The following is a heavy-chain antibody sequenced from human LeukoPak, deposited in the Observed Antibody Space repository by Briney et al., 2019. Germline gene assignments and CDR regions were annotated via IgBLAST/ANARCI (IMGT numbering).Heavy chain of an antibody. CDR3: ARSWDARLNFDY. D-gene: IGHD1-26*01. CDR2: MNPNSGNT. Sequence: ASVKVSCKASGYTFTSYDINWVRQATGQGLEWMGWMNPNSGNTGYAQKFQGRVTITRNTSISTAYMELSSLRSEDTAVYYCARSWDARLNFDYWGQGTLVTVSS. V-gene: IGHV1-8*03. J-gene: IGHJ4*02. CDR1: GYTFTSYD.